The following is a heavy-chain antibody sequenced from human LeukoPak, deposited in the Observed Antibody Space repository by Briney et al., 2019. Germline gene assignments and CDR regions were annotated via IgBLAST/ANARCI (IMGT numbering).Heavy chain of an antibody. V-gene: IGHV5-51*01. CDR2: IYPGDSDT. CDR1: GYSFTSYW. J-gene: IGHJ5*02. CDR3: ARGELLHHNWFDP. D-gene: IGHD1-26*01. Sequence: GESLKISCEGSGYSFTSYWIGWVRQMPGKGLEWMGIIYPGDSDTRYSPSFQGQVTISADKSISTAYLQWSSLKASDTAMYYCARGELLHHNWFDPWGQGTLVTVSS.